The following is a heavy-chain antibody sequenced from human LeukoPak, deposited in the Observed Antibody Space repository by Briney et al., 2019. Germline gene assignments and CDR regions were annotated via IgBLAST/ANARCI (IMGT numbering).Heavy chain of an antibody. D-gene: IGHD1-26*01. Sequence: ASVKVSCKASGGTFSSYAISWVRQAPGQGLEWMGGIIPIFGTANYAQKFQGRVTITADESTSTAYMELSSLRSEDTAVYYCARAYVGANWFDPWGQGTLVTVSS. V-gene: IGHV1-69*13. CDR2: IIPIFGTA. CDR3: ARAYVGANWFDP. CDR1: GGTFSSYA. J-gene: IGHJ5*02.